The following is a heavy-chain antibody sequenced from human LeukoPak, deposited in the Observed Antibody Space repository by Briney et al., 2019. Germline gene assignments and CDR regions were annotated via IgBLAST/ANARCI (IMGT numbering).Heavy chain of an antibody. V-gene: IGHV3-30*04. D-gene: IGHD1-26*01. CDR1: GFTFSSYA. CDR3: ARGLSGSYPQDY. J-gene: IGHJ4*02. Sequence: GGSLRLSCAASGFTFSSYAMHWVRQAPGKGLEWVAVIPYDGSNKYYADSVKGRFTISRDNSKNTLYLQMNSLRAEDTAVYYCARGLSGSYPQDYWGQGTLVTVSS. CDR2: IPYDGSNK.